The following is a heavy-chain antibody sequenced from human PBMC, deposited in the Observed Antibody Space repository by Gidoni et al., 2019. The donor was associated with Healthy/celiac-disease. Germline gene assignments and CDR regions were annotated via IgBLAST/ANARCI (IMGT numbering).Heavy chain of an antibody. CDR2: IKQDGSEK. Sequence: CPASGFTFSSYWMSWVRQAPGKVLEWVANIKQDGSEKYYVDSVKGRFTISRENAKNSLYLQMNSLRAEDTAVYYCARELGYTNDAFDIWGQGTMVTVSS. CDR3: ARELGYTNDAFDI. CDR1: GFTFSSYW. J-gene: IGHJ3*02. V-gene: IGHV3-7*05. D-gene: IGHD5-18*01.